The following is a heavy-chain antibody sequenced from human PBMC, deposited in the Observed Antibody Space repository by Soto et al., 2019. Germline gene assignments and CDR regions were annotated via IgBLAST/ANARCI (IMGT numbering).Heavy chain of an antibody. Sequence: QVQLVQSGAEVKKPGASVKVSCKASGYSFTSYAINWVRQATGQGLEWMGWMNPNSGNTGYAQKFQGRVTMTRNTSICTADMELSSLRSEDTAVYYCARTLYRDNVDYWGQGTLVTVSS. D-gene: IGHD4-17*01. J-gene: IGHJ4*02. CDR3: ARTLYRDNVDY. V-gene: IGHV1-8*01. CDR2: MNPNSGNT. CDR1: GYSFTSYA.